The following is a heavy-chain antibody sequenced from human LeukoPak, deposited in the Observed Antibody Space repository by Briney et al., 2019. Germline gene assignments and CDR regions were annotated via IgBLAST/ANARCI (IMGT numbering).Heavy chain of an antibody. CDR3: ARVTTVTTDDY. CDR2: IKQDGSEK. CDR1: GFTFSSYG. Sequence: GRSLRLSCAASGFTFSSYGMHWVRQAPGKGLEWVANIKQDGSEKYYVDSVKGRFTISRDNAKNSLYLQMNSLRAEDTAVYYCARVTTVTTDDYWGQGTLVTVSS. V-gene: IGHV3-7*01. D-gene: IGHD4-17*01. J-gene: IGHJ4*02.